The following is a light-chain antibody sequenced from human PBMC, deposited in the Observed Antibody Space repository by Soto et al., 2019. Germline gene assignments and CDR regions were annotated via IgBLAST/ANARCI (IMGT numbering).Light chain of an antibody. CDR2: GAS. CDR3: QQTYSTPWT. J-gene: IGKJ1*01. Sequence: DIQMTQSPSSLSASMGDRVSITCWASQSIGTDLNWYQQKPGKAPKLLIYGASTLQGGVPSRFSGSVSGTEFTLTISSLQPGDLATYFCQQTYSTPWTFGQGTKVDI. CDR1: QSIGTD. V-gene: IGKV1-39*01.